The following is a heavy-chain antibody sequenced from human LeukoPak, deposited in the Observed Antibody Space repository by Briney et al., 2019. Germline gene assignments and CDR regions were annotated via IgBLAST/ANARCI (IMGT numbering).Heavy chain of an antibody. CDR1: GFTVSNYD. CDR2: FSHSGDST. CDR3: AKGRNLGFGEGFDI. Sequence: GGSLRLSCAASGFTVSNYDMSWVRQAPGKGLEWVSAFSHSGDSTYYADSVKGRFTISRDNSKNTLYLQMNSLRVEDTAVYYCAKGRNLGFGEGFDIWGQGTMVTVSS. D-gene: IGHD3-10*01. V-gene: IGHV3-23*01. J-gene: IGHJ3*02.